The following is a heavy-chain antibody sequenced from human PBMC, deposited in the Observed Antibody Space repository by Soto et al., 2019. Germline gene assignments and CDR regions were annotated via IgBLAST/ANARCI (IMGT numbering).Heavy chain of an antibody. D-gene: IGHD3-10*01. CDR2: IYYSGST. CDR1: SGPISSSNW. J-gene: IGHJ4*02. Sequence: SETLSLTCAVSSGPISSSNWWSWVRQPPGKGLEWIGNIYYSGSTYYDPSLKSRVTISVDKSKNQFSLNLSSVTAADTATYYCARLTYASGSYYNFDNWGLGTLVTVSS. CDR3: ARLTYASGSYYNFDN. V-gene: IGHV4-4*02.